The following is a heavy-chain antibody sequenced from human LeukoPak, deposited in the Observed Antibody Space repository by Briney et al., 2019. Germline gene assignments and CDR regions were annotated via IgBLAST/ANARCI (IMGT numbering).Heavy chain of an antibody. CDR2: INHSGST. Sequence: SETLSLTCAVSGGSISSSNWWSWVRRPPGKGLEWIGEINHSGSTKYNPSLKSRVTISVDTSKNQFSLKLSSVTAADTAVYYCASLPIYCSGGSSYRKYYFDYWGQGTLVTVSS. CDR1: GGSISSSNW. CDR3: ASLPIYCSGGSSYRKYYFDY. J-gene: IGHJ4*02. D-gene: IGHD2-15*01. V-gene: IGHV4-4*02.